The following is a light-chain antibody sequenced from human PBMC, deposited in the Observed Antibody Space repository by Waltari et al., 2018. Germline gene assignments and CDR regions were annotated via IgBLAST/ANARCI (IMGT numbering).Light chain of an antibody. CDR3: ATWDDRLSGPGV. V-gene: IGLV1-47*01. J-gene: IGLJ3*02. CDR1: SSNIGSNY. CDR2: RNK. Sequence: QSVLTQPPSASGTPGQRVTISCSGSSSNIGSNYGHWYQQLPGTAPKLLIYRNKRRPSGGPDRFFGSEAGTSGSLAVSGLRSEDEADYYFATWDDRLSGPGVFGGGTKLTVL.